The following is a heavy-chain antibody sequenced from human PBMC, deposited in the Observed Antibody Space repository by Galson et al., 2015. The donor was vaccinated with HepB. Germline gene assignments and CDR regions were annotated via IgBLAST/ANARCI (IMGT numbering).Heavy chain of an antibody. Sequence: LRLSCAASGFIFSDYYVSWIRQASGKGLEWVSYISSTGSTIYYAESVKGRFTISRDSAKNSLYLQMNSLRAEDTAVYYCARGNVGSVTIFGAMDVWGKGTTVTVSS. J-gene: IGHJ6*03. CDR3: ARGNVGSVTIFGAMDV. CDR2: ISSTGSTI. D-gene: IGHD3-3*01. CDR1: GFIFSDYY. V-gene: IGHV3-11*01.